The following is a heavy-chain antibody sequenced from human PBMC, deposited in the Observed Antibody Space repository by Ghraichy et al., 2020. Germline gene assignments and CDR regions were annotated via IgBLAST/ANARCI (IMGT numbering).Heavy chain of an antibody. CDR1: GFTVSRNY. CDR3: ATFTYSYGANDAFDI. V-gene: IGHV3-53*01. CDR2: IYSGGST. D-gene: IGHD5-18*01. J-gene: IGHJ3*02. Sequence: GGSLRLSCAASGFTVSRNYMSWVRQAPGKGLEWVSVIYSGGSTYYADSVKGRFTISRDNSKNTLYLQMNSLRAEDTAVYYCATFTYSYGANDAFDIWGQGTMVTVSS.